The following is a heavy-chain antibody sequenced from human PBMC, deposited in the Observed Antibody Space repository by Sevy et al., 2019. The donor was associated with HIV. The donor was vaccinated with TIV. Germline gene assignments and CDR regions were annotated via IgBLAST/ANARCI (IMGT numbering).Heavy chain of an antibody. J-gene: IGHJ4*02. Sequence: GGSLRLSCAASGFTFGNHWMTWVRQAPGKGLEWVANIKHTGSETSYVDSVKGRFTISRDNTQNSLYLQLSDLRAEDTAVYYCARAMSRDRWYYFDFWGLGTLVTVSS. D-gene: IGHD2-15*01. CDR3: ARAMSRDRWYYFDF. CDR2: IKHTGSET. CDR1: GFTFGNHW. V-gene: IGHV3-7*01.